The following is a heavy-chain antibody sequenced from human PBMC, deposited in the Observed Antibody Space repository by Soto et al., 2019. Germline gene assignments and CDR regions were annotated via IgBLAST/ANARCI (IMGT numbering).Heavy chain of an antibody. Sequence: SETLSLTCTVSGGSISSSSYYWGWIRQPPGKGLEWIGSIYYSGSTYYNPSLKSRVTISVDTSKNQFSLKLSSVTAADTAVYYCARHTPAISISDHWGQGTLVTASS. D-gene: IGHD2-15*01. CDR3: ARHTPAISISDH. CDR1: GGSISSSSYY. V-gene: IGHV4-39*01. CDR2: IYYSGST. J-gene: IGHJ4*02.